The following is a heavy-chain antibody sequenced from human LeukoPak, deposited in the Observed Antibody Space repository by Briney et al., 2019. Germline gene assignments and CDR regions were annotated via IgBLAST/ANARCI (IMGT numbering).Heavy chain of an antibody. CDR1: GFTFSSYD. Sequence: PGGSLRLSCAASGFTFSSYDMHWVRQATGKGLEWVSAIGTAGDTYYPGSVKGRFTISRENAKNSLYLQMNSLRAGDTAVYYCARATAAGNYYYGMDVWGQGTTVTVSS. D-gene: IGHD6-13*01. V-gene: IGHV3-13*01. J-gene: IGHJ6*02. CDR2: IGTAGDT. CDR3: ARATAAGNYYYGMDV.